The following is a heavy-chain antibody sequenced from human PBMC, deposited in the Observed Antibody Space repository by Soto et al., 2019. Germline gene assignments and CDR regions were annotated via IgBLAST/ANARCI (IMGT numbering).Heavy chain of an antibody. CDR1: GDSVSTNSAT. CDR3: ARAAVAFDAFDL. D-gene: IGHD2-15*01. Sequence: QIQLQQSGPGLVKPSQTLSLTCVISGDSVSTNSATWNWIRQSPSRGLEWLGRTYLRSKWYNGYAVSVKSRIAIRPDTSKNLFSPQLSSVTPEATAVYFCARAAVAFDAFDLWGQGTVVTVSS. V-gene: IGHV6-1*01. CDR2: TYLRSKWYN. J-gene: IGHJ3*01.